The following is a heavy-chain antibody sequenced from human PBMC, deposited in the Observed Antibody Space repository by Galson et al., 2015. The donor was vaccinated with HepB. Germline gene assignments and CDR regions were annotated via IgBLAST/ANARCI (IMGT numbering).Heavy chain of an antibody. CDR3: AKDEVYYDSSGYLKANAFDI. CDR1: GFTFSSYG. Sequence: SLRLSCAASGFTFSSYGMHWVRQAPGKGLEWVAVISYDGSNKYYADSVKGRFTISRDNSKNTLYLQMNSLRAEDTAVYYCAKDEVYYDSSGYLKANAFDIWGQGTMVTVSS. D-gene: IGHD3-22*01. CDR2: ISYDGSNK. J-gene: IGHJ3*02. V-gene: IGHV3-30*18.